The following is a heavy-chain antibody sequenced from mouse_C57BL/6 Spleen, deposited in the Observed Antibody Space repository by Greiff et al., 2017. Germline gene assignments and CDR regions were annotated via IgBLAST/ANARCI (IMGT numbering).Heavy chain of an antibody. D-gene: IGHD4-1*01. Sequence: EVKLQQSGPELVKPGASVKISCKASGYTFTDYYMNWVKQSHGKSLEWIGDINPNNGGTSYNQKFKGKATLTVDKSSSTAYMELRSLTSEDSAVYYCARRGLGRAWFAYWGQGTLVTVSA. V-gene: IGHV1-26*01. CDR2: INPNNGGT. J-gene: IGHJ3*01. CDR1: GYTFTDYY. CDR3: ARRGLGRAWFAY.